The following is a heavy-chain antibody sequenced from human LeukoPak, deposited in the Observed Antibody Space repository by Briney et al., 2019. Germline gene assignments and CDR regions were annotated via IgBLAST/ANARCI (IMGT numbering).Heavy chain of an antibody. CDR2: INPNSGGT. J-gene: IGHJ6*02. V-gene: IGHV1-2*02. Sequence: ASVKVSCKASGYTFTGYYMHWVRQAPGQGLEWMGWINPNSGGTNYARKFQGRVTMTRDTSISTAYMELSRLRSDDTAVYYCARDPESLLWFGELLSIYYYNMDVWGQGTTVTVSS. CDR3: ARDPESLLWFGELLSIYYYNMDV. D-gene: IGHD3-10*01. CDR1: GYTFTGYY.